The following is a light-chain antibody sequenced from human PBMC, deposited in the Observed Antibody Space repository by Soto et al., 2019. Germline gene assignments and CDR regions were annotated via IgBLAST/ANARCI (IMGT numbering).Light chain of an antibody. CDR2: KAS. CDR1: QSISSW. V-gene: IGKV1-5*03. J-gene: IGKJ1*01. CDR3: QQYNSQWT. Sequence: DIQMTQSPSTLSASVGDRVTITCRASQSISSWLAWYQQKPGKAPKLLIYKASSLESGVPSRFSGSGSGTEFTLTISSLKPDDFATYYCQQYNSQWTFGQGTKVEIK.